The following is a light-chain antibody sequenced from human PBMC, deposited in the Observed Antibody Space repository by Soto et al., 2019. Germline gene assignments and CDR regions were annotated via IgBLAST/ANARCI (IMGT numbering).Light chain of an antibody. V-gene: IGKV3-11*01. CDR1: QSVSSF. CDR2: EAF. Sequence: EIVLTQSPATLSLSPGERATLTCRTSQSVSSFFGWYQQKPGQAPRLLIYEAFKRATGIPARFSGSGSGTDFTLTISSLEREDSAVYYCQQRSHWPPYTFGQGTKLEIK. J-gene: IGKJ2*01. CDR3: QQRSHWPPYT.